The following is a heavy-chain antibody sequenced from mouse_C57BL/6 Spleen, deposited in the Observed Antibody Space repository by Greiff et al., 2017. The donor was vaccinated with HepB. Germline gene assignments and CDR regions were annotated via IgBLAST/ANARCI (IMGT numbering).Heavy chain of an antibody. CDR3: AKGGYDGYSYAMDY. CDR1: GYTFTSYT. CDR2: INPSSGYT. V-gene: IGHV1-4*01. D-gene: IGHD2-3*01. J-gene: IGHJ4*01. Sequence: VQLQQSGAELARPGASVKMSCKASGYTFTSYTMPWVKQRPGQGLEWIGYINPSSGYTKYNQKFKDKATLTADKSSSTAYMQLSSLTSEDSAVYYCAKGGYDGYSYAMDYWGQGTSVTVSS.